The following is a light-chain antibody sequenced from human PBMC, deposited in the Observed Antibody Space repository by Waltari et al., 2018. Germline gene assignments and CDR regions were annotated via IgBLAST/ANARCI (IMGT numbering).Light chain of an antibody. CDR1: NIGWKS. Sequence: SYVLTQPPSVSVAPGQTATIAGGEHNIGWKSVHCYRQKPGQAPVLVVYDDSDRPSGIPERFSGSNSGTATLTISGVEGGDEADYYCQVWDSSDDHVVFGGGTKLTVL. V-gene: IGLV3-21*02. CDR2: DDS. J-gene: IGLJ2*01. CDR3: QVWDSSDDHVV.